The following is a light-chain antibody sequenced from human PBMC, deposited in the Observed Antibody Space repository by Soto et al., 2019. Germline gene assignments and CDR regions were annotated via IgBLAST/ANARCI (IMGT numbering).Light chain of an antibody. J-gene: IGLJ2*01. Sequence: QSALTQPPSASGSPGQLVTIPCTGTSSDVGGYNSVSWYQQHPGKVPKLMIYEVSKRPSGVPDRFSGSKSGNTASLTVSGLQAEDEADYYCSSYAGSNNLVFGGGTKVTVL. CDR1: SSDVGGYNS. V-gene: IGLV2-8*01. CDR2: EVS. CDR3: SSYAGSNNLV.